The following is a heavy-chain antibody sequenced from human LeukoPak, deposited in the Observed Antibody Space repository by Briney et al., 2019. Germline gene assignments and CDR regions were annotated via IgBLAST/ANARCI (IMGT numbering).Heavy chain of an antibody. CDR2: IYPGDSDT. D-gene: IGHD2-2*01. CDR1: GYSFTSYW. CDR3: ATHYCSSTSCSKDKYYYYYYGMDV. J-gene: IGHJ6*02. V-gene: IGHV5-51*01. Sequence: GESLKISCKGSGYSFTSYWIGWVRQMPGKGLEWMGIIYPGDSDTRYSPSFQGQVTISADKSISTANLQWSSLKASDTAMYYCATHYCSSTSCSKDKYYYYYYGMDVWGQGTTVTVSS.